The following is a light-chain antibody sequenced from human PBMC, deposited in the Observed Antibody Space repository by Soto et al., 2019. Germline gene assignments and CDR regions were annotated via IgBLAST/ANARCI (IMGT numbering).Light chain of an antibody. V-gene: IGKV3-20*01. CDR2: SSS. J-gene: IGKJ1*01. CDR3: QQYDKSPWT. CDR1: QSVNSAY. Sequence: LAQSPGTLSLSPGERATLSCRASQSVNSAYLAWYQQKPGQAPRLLIYSSSSRATDIPDRFSGSGSVTDFTLTISRLEPDDFAVYYCQQYDKSPWTFGQGTKVDI.